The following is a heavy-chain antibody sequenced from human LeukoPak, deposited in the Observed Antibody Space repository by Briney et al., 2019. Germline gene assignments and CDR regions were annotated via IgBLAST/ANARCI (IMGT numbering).Heavy chain of an antibody. J-gene: IGHJ4*01. V-gene: IGHV3-7*01. CDR3: ARDNVGALDY. CDR1: GFTFSSYW. D-gene: IGHD1-26*01. CDR2: MKQDGSAK. Sequence: GGSLRLSCVPSGFTFSSYWMAGVRQAPGKGLEWVANMKQDGSAKHYADSVKGRFSISRDNSKNSVYLQMDSLRAEDTALYYCARDNVGALDYWGHGTLVTVSS.